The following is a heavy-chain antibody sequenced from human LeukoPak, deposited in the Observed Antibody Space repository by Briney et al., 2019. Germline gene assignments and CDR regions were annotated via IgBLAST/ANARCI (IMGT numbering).Heavy chain of an antibody. CDR2: ISYDGSNK. D-gene: IGHD2-21*02. J-gene: IGHJ3*02. V-gene: IGHV3-30-3*01. CDR3: ARDVGMTRRAFDI. Sequence: GGSLRLSCAASGFTFSSYAMHWVRQAPGKGLEWVAVISYDGSNKYYADSVKGRFTISRDNSKNTLYLQMNSLRAEDTAVYYCARDVGMTRRAFDIWGQGTMVTVSS. CDR1: GFTFSSYA.